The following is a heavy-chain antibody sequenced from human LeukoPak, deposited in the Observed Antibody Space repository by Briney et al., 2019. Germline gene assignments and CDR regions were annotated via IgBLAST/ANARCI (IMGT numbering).Heavy chain of an antibody. CDR2: IYYSGST. J-gene: IGHJ4*02. D-gene: IGHD4-11*01. CDR1: GGSISSYY. CDR3: ARALYSNYVRRGYYFDY. Sequence: SETLSLTCTVSGGSISSYYWSWIRQPPGKGLEWIGYIYYSGSTNYNPSLKSRVTISVDTFKNQFSLKLSSVTAADTAVYYCARALYSNYVRRGYYFDYWGQGTLVTVSS. V-gene: IGHV4-59*01.